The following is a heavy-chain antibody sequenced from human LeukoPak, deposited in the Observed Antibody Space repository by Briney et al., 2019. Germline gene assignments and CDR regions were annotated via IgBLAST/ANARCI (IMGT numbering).Heavy chain of an antibody. Sequence: GASVKVSCKASGYTFTSYDVNWVRQATGQGLEWMGWMNPNSGNTGLAQKFQGRVTLTRDTSLSTAYTELSNLRSDDTAAYYCARDEVVAAPNYFGMVVWGQGTTVSVSS. V-gene: IGHV1-8*01. J-gene: IGHJ6*02. CDR1: GYTFTSYD. CDR2: MNPNSGNT. CDR3: ARDEVVAAPNYFGMVV. D-gene: IGHD2-15*01.